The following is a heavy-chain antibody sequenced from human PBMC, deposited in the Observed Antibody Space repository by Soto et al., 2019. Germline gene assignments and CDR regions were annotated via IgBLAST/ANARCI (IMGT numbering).Heavy chain of an antibody. CDR1: GGSISGGVYY. V-gene: IGHV4-31*03. CDR3: AYGQGSSGYSDY. CDR2: IYYGGST. Sequence: SETLSLTCTVSGGSISGGVYYLSWIRQHPGKGLEWIGYIYYGGSTYYNPSLKSRVTISVDTSKNQFSLKLSSVTAADTAVYYCAYGQGSSGYSDYWGQGTLVTVSS. D-gene: IGHD3-22*01. J-gene: IGHJ4*02.